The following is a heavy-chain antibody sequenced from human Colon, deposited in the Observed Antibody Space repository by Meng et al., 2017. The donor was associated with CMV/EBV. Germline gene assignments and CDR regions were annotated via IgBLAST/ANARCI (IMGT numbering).Heavy chain of an antibody. CDR3: ARVVLNFFDY. CDR2: IYTSGSA. V-gene: IGHV4-39*07. Sequence: QLQSGGSGQGPVKASETLSLTATVSGGAFSRNSLFRGSIRQPPGKGREYIGSIYTSGSAYYNPSLKRRVTISLDTSKNQFSRKLSSVTAADTAMYYCARVVLNFFDYWGQGTLVTVSS. D-gene: IGHD3-10*02. J-gene: IGHJ4*02. CDR1: GGAFSRNSLF.